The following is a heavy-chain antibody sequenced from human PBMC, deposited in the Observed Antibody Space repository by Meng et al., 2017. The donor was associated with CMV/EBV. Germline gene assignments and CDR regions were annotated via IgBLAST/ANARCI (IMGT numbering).Heavy chain of an antibody. Sequence: QLQRQESGPGRGKPSETLSFTCTVSGGSISSSSYYWGWIRQPPGKGLEWIGSIYYSGSTYYNPSLKSRVTISVDTSKNQFSLKLSSVTAADTAVYYCASLAGDYWGQGTLVTVSS. CDR2: IYYSGST. CDR1: GGSISSSSYY. D-gene: IGHD3-10*01. V-gene: IGHV4-39*07. CDR3: ASLAGDY. J-gene: IGHJ4*02.